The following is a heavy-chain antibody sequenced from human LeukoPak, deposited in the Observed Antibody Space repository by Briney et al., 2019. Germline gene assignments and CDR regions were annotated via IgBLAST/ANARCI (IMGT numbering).Heavy chain of an antibody. CDR1: GGPTSNYY. CDR2: IFYSGTT. J-gene: IGHJ3*02. Sequence: KPSETLSLTCTVSGGPTSNYYWNWVRQPPGKRLEWIGYIFYSGTTNYNPSLKTRVTISLDTSKNQFSLKLNSVTAADTAIYYCARAGWDIVVVPAAINDAFDIWGQGTMVTVSS. D-gene: IGHD2-2*01. V-gene: IGHV4-59*01. CDR3: ARAGWDIVVVPAAINDAFDI.